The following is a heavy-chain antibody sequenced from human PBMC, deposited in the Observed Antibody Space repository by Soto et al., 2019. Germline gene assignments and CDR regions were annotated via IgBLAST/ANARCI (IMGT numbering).Heavy chain of an antibody. D-gene: IGHD1-1*01. V-gene: IGHV5-51*01. Sequence: GESLKISCKGSEYSFANQWIGWVRQMPGKGLEWVGIISPDTSRTLYSPSLQGQVTISVDKSISTVYLQWNSLKASDTAMYYCSKRLNDVSKPSHCLDAWGQGTLVTVSS. CDR2: ISPDTSRT. J-gene: IGHJ5*02. CDR3: SKRLNDVSKPSHCLDA. CDR1: EYSFANQW.